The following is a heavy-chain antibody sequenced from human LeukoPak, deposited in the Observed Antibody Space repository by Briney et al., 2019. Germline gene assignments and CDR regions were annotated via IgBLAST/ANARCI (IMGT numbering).Heavy chain of an antibody. Sequence: ASVKVSCKASGYTFTSYAMHWVRQAPGQRLEWMGWINAGNGNTKYSQKFQGRVTITRDTSASTAYMELSSLKSEDTAVYYCARENMVRGVTFDYWGQGTLVTVSS. CDR3: ARENMVRGVTFDY. V-gene: IGHV1-3*01. CDR2: INAGNGNT. J-gene: IGHJ4*02. CDR1: GYTFTSYA. D-gene: IGHD3-10*01.